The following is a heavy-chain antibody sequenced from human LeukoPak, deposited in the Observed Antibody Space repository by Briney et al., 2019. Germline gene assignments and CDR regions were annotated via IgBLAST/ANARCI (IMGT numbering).Heavy chain of an antibody. CDR3: ARGGGLGY. Sequence: GGSLSLSCAASEFTFSSYEMNWVRQAPGKGLEWVSKISSSGSAIYYADSVKGRFTISRDNAKSSLYLQMNSLRVEDTAVYYCARGGGLGYWGQGTLVTVSS. V-gene: IGHV3-48*03. J-gene: IGHJ4*02. CDR1: EFTFSSYE. CDR2: ISSSGSAI.